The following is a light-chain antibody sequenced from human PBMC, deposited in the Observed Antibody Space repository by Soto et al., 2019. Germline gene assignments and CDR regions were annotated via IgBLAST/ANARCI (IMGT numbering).Light chain of an antibody. V-gene: IGKV3-20*01. CDR2: GAF. CDR1: QSVSSSY. Sequence: EIVLTQSPGTLSLSPGERATLSCRASQSVSSSYLVWYQQKPGQAPRLLIYGAFRRGSGIPERFNGSGSGTDFTLTISRLEPEDFALYYCQQYGSSPTTFGQGTRLEIK. J-gene: IGKJ5*01. CDR3: QQYGSSPTT.